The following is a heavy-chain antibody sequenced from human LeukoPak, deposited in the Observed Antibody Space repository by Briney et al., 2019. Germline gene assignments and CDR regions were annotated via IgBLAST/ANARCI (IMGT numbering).Heavy chain of an antibody. J-gene: IGHJ5*02. V-gene: IGHV4-4*07. CDR1: GGSISSYY. D-gene: IGHD3-9*01. Sequence: SETLSLTCTVSGGSISSYYWSWIRQPAGKGLEWIGRIYTSGSTNYNPSLKSRVTMSVDTSKNQFSLKLSSVTAADTAVYYCARQTIHYDILTAWWFDPWGQGTLVTVSS. CDR2: IYTSGST. CDR3: ARQTIHYDILTAWWFDP.